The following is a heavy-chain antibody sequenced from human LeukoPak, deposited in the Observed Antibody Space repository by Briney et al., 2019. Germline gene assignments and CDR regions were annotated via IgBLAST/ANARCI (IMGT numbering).Heavy chain of an antibody. D-gene: IGHD2-2*01. Sequence: ASVKVSCKASGYTFTGYYMHWVRQAPGQGLEWMGWINPNSGGTNYAQKFQGRVTMTRDTSISTAYMELSWLRSDDTAVYYCARAYCSSTSCLLSDYWGQGTLVTVSS. CDR3: ARAYCSSTSCLLSDY. V-gene: IGHV1-2*02. J-gene: IGHJ4*02. CDR1: GYTFTGYY. CDR2: INPNSGGT.